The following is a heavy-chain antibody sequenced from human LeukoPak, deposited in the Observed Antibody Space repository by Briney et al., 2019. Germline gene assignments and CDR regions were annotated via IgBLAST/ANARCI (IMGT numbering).Heavy chain of an antibody. CDR3: ARRSSSSYYYGMDV. CDR1: GGSISSSSYY. V-gene: IGHV4-39*01. D-gene: IGHD6-6*01. J-gene: IGHJ6*02. CDR2: IYYSGST. Sequence: PSETLSLTCTVSGGSISSSSYYWGWIRQPPGKGLEWIGSIYYSGSTYYNPSLKSRVTISVDTSKNQFSLKLSSVTAADTAVYYCARRSSSSYYYGMDVWGQGTTVTVSS.